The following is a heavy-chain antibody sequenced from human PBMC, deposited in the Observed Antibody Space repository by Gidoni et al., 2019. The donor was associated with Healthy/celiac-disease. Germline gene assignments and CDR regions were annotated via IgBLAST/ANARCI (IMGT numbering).Heavy chain of an antibody. V-gene: IGHV3-23*01. CDR2: ISGSGGST. Sequence: EVQLLESGGGLVQPGGSLRLSCAASGFTFSSYAMSWVRQAPGKGLEWVSAISGSGGSTYYADSVKGRFTISRDNSKNTLYLQMNSLRAEDTAVYYCATSHVLRFLEWLLARYWGQGTLVTVSS. CDR1: GFTFSSYA. J-gene: IGHJ4*02. D-gene: IGHD3-3*01. CDR3: ATSHVLRFLEWLLARY.